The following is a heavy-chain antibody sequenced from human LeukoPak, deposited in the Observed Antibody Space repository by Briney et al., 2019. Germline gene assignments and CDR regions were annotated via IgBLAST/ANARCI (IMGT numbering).Heavy chain of an antibody. Sequence: GASVKVSCKASGYTFTSYYMHWVRQAPGQGLEWMGIINPIGGSTSYAQKFQGRVTMTRDTSTSTVYMELSSLRSEDTAVYYCARDPSRGGGRVPGSLGVKPPTKRDYYYGMDVWGQGTTVTVSS. CDR1: GYTFTSYY. CDR3: ARDPSRGGGRVPGSLGVKPPTKRDYYYGMDV. J-gene: IGHJ6*02. V-gene: IGHV1-46*01. CDR2: INPIGGST. D-gene: IGHD2-15*01.